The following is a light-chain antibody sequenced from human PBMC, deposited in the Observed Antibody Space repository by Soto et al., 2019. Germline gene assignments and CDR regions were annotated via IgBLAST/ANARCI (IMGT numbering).Light chain of an antibody. V-gene: IGKV4-1*01. CDR2: WAS. J-gene: IGKJ1*01. CDR3: QQYYSTPPT. CDR1: QSVLYSSNNKNY. Sequence: DIVMTQSPDSLAVSLGERATINCKSSQSVLYSSNNKNYLAWYQQKPGQPPKLLIYWASTRESGVPDRFSGSGSVTDFTLTINSLQAEYVAVYYCQQYYSTPPTFGQGTKVEIK.